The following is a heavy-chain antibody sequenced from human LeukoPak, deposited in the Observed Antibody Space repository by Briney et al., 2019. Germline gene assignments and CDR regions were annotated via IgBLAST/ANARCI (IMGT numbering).Heavy chain of an antibody. CDR2: SYYSGSP. V-gene: IGHV4-39*07. Sequence: SETLSLTCTVSGGSISSSSYYWGWIRQPPGKGLEWIGSSYYSGSPYYNPSLKSRVTISVDRSKNQFSLKLSSVTAADTAVYYCARGRADYYDSSGYFAPWGQGTLVTVSS. CDR1: GGSISSSSYY. J-gene: IGHJ5*02. CDR3: ARGRADYYDSSGYFAP. D-gene: IGHD3-22*01.